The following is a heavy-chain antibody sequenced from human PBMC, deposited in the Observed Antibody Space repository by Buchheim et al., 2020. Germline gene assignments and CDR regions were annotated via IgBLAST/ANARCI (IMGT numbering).Heavy chain of an antibody. D-gene: IGHD2-2*01. CDR2: IHYSGRS. V-gene: IGHV4-39*01. Sequence: QLQLQESGPGLVNPSETLSLTCTVSGGSISNSPHYWGWVRQPPGKGLEWIGTIHYSGRSYYRPSLKSRVIISVDTPNKQFSLKLSSVTAADTAVYYCARTYCSSVTYFGPDIWGQGT. CDR3: ARTYCSSVTYFGPDI. CDR1: GGSISNSPHY. J-gene: IGHJ3*02.